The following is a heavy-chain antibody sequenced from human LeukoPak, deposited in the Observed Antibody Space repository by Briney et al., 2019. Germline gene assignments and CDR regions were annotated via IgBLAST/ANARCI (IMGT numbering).Heavy chain of an antibody. CDR2: ISGGGDNT. Sequence: GGSLRLSCAASGFTFSTYAMTWVRQAPGKGLEWVSGISGGGDNTYYADSVKGRFTISRDNSKNTLYLQMNSLRAEDTAIYYCAKTPKLVRGAPDYWGQGTLVTLSS. D-gene: IGHD3-10*01. J-gene: IGHJ4*02. CDR3: AKTPKLVRGAPDY. V-gene: IGHV3-23*01. CDR1: GFTFSTYA.